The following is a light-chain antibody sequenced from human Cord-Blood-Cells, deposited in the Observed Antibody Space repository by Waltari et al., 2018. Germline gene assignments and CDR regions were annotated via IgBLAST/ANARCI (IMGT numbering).Light chain of an antibody. CDR3: QQYDNLHT. CDR1: QDISNY. Sequence: DIQMTQSPSSLSASVGDRVTITCQASQDISNYLNWYQQKPGKAPKLLIYDSSNFETGVPSRFSGSGSGTDFTFTISSLQPEDIATYYCQQYDNLHTFGQGTKLEIK. CDR2: DSS. V-gene: IGKV1-33*01. J-gene: IGKJ2*01.